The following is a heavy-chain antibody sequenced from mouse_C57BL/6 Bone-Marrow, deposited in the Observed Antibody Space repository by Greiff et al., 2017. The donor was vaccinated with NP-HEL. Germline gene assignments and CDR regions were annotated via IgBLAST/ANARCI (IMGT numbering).Heavy chain of an antibody. CDR3: ARYRASTGARAMDY. Sequence: VQLQQSGAELAKPGASVKLSCKASGYTFTSYWMHWVNQRPGQGLEWIGYINPSGGYTNYNQKFKDKATLTADKSSSTAYMQLSSLTYEDSAVYYCARYRASTGARAMDYWGQGTSVTVSS. J-gene: IGHJ4*01. D-gene: IGHD4-1*02. CDR2: INPSGGYT. CDR1: GYTFTSYW. V-gene: IGHV1-7*01.